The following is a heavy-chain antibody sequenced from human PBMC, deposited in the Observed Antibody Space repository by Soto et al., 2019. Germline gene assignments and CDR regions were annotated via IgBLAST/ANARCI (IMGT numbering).Heavy chain of an antibody. CDR3: ARRLATTVSALGY. CDR1: GITFTSSS. V-gene: IGHV3-30-3*01. D-gene: IGHD4-17*01. J-gene: IGHJ4*02. CDR2: ISDNGDRQ. Sequence: PGGSLRFSCTASGITFTSSSFHWVRQAPGKGLEWVAVISDNGDRQYSTESVRGRFLISRDSSKNTVYLQMNSFRPEDAGVYFCARRLATTVSALGYWGRGARVTVSS.